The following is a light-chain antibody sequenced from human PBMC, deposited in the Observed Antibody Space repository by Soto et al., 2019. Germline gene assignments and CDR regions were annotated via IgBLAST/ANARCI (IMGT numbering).Light chain of an antibody. CDR3: QQYDTWPLT. V-gene: IGKV3-15*01. CDR1: QSVGSN. CDR2: DAS. Sequence: EIVMTQSPATLSVAPGERVTRSCRARQSVGSNLAWYQQTPGQAPRVVIYDASTRATVIPARFSGSGSGTEFTLTISSLQSEDFAVYPCQQYDTWPLTFGGGTKVDIK. J-gene: IGKJ4*01.